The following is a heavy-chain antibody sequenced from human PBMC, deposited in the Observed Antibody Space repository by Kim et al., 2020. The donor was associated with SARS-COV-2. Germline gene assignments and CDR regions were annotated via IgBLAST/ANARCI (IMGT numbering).Heavy chain of an antibody. CDR2: ISYDGSNK. D-gene: IGHD3-10*01. CDR1: GFTFSSYD. J-gene: IGHJ3*02. Sequence: GGSLRLSCAASGFTFSSYDMHWVRQAPGKGLEWVAVISYDGSNKYYADSVKGRFTISRDNSKNTLYLQMNSLRAEDTAVYYCAKGPRITIPHAFDIWGQGTMVTVSS. CDR3: AKGPRITIPHAFDI. V-gene: IGHV3-30*18.